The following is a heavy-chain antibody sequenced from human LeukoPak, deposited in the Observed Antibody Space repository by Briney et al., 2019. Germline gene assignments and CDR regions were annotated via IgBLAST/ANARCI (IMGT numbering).Heavy chain of an antibody. CDR1: GGSISSDNYY. J-gene: IGHJ5*02. CDR3: ARGGYYGSGNDFRFDP. V-gene: IGHV4-61*02. CDR2: IYIIGST. D-gene: IGHD3-10*01. Sequence: PSETLSLTCTVSGGSISSDNYYWNWIRQPAGKGLEWIGRIYIIGSTNYNPSLKSRVTISVDTSKNQFSLKLSSVTAADTAVYYCARGGYYGSGNDFRFDPWGQGTLVTVSS.